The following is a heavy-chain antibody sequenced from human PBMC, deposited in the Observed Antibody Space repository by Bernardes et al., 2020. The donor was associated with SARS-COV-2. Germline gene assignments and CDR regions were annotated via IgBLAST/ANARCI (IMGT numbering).Heavy chain of an antibody. Sequence: GGSLGLSCAASGFSVTASWLPWVRPVPGKGLVWVARINEDGRIINYAESVRGRFTIYRDIADNKLYLQMNNLRADDTAVYYCAGDFGGNFDYWGQGTLVTVSS. V-gene: IGHV3-74*01. D-gene: IGHD2-15*01. CDR2: INEDGRII. CDR1: GFSVTASW. CDR3: AGDFGGNFDY. J-gene: IGHJ4*02.